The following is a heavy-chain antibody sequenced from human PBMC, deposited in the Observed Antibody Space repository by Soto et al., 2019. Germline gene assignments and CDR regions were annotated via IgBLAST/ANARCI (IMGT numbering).Heavy chain of an antibody. Sequence: EVQLVESGGGLVQPGRSLRLSCAASGFTFDDYAMHWVRQAPGKGLEWVSGISWNSGSIGYADSVKGRFTISRDNAKNSLYLQMNSLRAEDTALYYCAKATPSVGGWYGTGAFDIWGQGTMVTVSS. CDR2: ISWNSGSI. CDR3: AKATPSVGGWYGTGAFDI. CDR1: GFTFDDYA. J-gene: IGHJ3*02. D-gene: IGHD6-19*01. V-gene: IGHV3-9*01.